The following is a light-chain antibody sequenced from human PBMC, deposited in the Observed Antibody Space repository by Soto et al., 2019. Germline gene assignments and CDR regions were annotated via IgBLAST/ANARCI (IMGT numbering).Light chain of an antibody. CDR2: GAS. CDR1: QSMDNK. V-gene: IGKV3-15*01. Sequence: IVMTQSPATLSVSPGERATLSCRASQSMDNKLAWYQQRPGQAPRLLIYGASIRATGIPARFSGSGSGTEFTLTISGLQSEDVGVYYCQQYKDWRTFGQGTNVESK. CDR3: QQYKDWRT. J-gene: IGKJ1*01.